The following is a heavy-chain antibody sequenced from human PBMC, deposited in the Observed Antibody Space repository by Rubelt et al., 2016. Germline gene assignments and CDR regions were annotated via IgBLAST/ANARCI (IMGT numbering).Heavy chain of an antibody. CDR3: ARDRIRIAARQGWYFDL. CDR2: ISAYNDNP. CDR1: GYTFTSYG. V-gene: IGHV1-18*01. Sequence: QVQLVQSGAEVKKPGASVKVSCKASGYTFTSYGISWVRQAPGQGLEWMGWISAYNDNPNYAQKLQGRVTMTTDTATSTAYMELRGLRSDDTAVYYCARDRIRIAARQGWYFDLWGRGTLVTVSS. J-gene: IGHJ2*01. D-gene: IGHD6-6*01.